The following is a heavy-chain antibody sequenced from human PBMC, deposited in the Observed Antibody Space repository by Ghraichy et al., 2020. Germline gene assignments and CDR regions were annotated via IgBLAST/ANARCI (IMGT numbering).Heavy chain of an antibody. J-gene: IGHJ4*02. V-gene: IGHV3-33*08. D-gene: IGHD6-13*01. CDR3: AGYSSSWYYFDY. CDR1: GFTFSSYG. CDR2: IWYDGSNK. Sequence: GGSLRLSCAASGFTFSSYGMHWVRQAPGKGLEWVAVIWYDGSNKYYADSVKGRFTISRDNSKNTLYLQMNSLRAEDTAVYYCAGYSSSWYYFDYWGQGTLVTVSS.